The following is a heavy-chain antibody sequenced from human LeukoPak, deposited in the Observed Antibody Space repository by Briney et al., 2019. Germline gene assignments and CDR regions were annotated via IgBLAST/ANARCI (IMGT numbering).Heavy chain of an antibody. Sequence: PSETLSLTCAVSGYSISSGYYWGCIRRSPGKGLEWIGSIDRSGNRYYNPSLKSRVTLSVDTSENQFSLQLSSVTAADRALYYCARSGDYIKEGFDYWGQGTLVTVSS. D-gene: IGHD3-22*01. CDR2: IDRSGNR. CDR3: ARSGDYIKEGFDY. V-gene: IGHV4-38-2*01. J-gene: IGHJ4*02. CDR1: GYSISSGYY.